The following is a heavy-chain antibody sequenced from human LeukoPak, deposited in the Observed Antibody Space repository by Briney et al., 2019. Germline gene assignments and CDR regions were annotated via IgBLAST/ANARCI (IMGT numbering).Heavy chain of an antibody. Sequence: SETLSLTCTVSGGSISSYYWSWIRQPPGKGLEWIGYIYYSGSTNYNPSLKSRVTISVDTSKNQFSLKLSSVTASDTAVYYCARRSYSSGWYYFDYWGQGTLVTVSS. CDR3: ARRSYSSGWYYFDY. CDR1: GGSISSYY. V-gene: IGHV4-59*08. D-gene: IGHD6-19*01. CDR2: IYYSGST. J-gene: IGHJ4*02.